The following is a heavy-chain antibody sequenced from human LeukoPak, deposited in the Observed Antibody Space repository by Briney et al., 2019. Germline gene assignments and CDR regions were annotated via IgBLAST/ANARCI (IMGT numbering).Heavy chain of an antibody. D-gene: IGHD1/OR15-1a*01. CDR3: AKMSPHNTWEQLGFDC. CDR1: GYTFTGYY. J-gene: IGHJ4*02. Sequence: ASVTVSCKASGYTFTGYYMHWVRQAPGQGLEWMGWINPNSGGTNYAQKFQDRVTMTLDMSITTAYMELSGLTSDDTAVYYCAKMSPHNTWEQLGFDCWGQGALVTVSS. CDR2: INPNSGGT. V-gene: IGHV1-2*02.